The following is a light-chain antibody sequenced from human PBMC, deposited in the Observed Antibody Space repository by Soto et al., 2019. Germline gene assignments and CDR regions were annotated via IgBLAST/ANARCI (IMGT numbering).Light chain of an antibody. J-gene: IGLJ2*01. V-gene: IGLV2-14*01. CDR1: RSDVGGSNY. CDR3: SSLTSTNTLA. CDR2: EVS. Sequence: QSALTQPASVSGSPGQSITISCTGTRSDVGGSNYVSWYQQHPGKAPKLMIYEVSYWPSGVSNRFSGSKSGNTASLTISGLQAEDEAGYYCSSLTSTNTLAFGGGTQLTVL.